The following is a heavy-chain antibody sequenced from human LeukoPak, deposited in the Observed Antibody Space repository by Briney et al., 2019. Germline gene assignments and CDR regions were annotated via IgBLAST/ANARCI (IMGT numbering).Heavy chain of an antibody. CDR2: INHSGST. D-gene: IGHD3-22*01. J-gene: IGHJ4*02. V-gene: IGHV4-34*01. CDR3: ARDREGGYNDY. Sequence: SETLSLTCAVYGGSFSGYYWSWIRQPPGKELEWIGEINHSGSTNYNPSLKSRVTISVDTSKNQFSLKLSSVTAADTAVYYCARDREGGYNDYWGQGTLVTVSS. CDR1: GGSFSGYY.